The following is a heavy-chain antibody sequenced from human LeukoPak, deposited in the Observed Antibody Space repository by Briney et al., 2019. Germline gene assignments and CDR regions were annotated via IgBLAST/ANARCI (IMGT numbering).Heavy chain of an antibody. Sequence: GASVKLSFKASGYTFTGYYIHWVRQAPGQGLEWMGWINPNSGGTNYAQKFQGRVTMTRDTSISTAYMELSRLRSDDTAVYYCATKSPYCSSTSCYAYWGQGTLVTVSS. CDR3: ATKSPYCSSTSCYAY. J-gene: IGHJ4*02. CDR1: GYTFTGYY. CDR2: INPNSGGT. D-gene: IGHD2-2*01. V-gene: IGHV1-2*02.